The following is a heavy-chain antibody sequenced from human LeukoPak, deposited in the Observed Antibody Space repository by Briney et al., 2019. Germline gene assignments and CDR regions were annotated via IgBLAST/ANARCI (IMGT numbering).Heavy chain of an antibody. CDR1: GGSISSSNW. CDR2: IYHSGST. V-gene: IGHV4-4*02. D-gene: IGHD3-3*01. J-gene: IGHJ5*02. Sequence: SETLSLTCAVSGGSISSSNWWSWVRQPPGKGLEWIGEIYHSGSTYFNPSLKSRVTISVDTSKNLFSLKLRFVTAADTAVYYCARRPRGGWFDPWGQGTLVTVSS. CDR3: ARRPRGGWFDP.